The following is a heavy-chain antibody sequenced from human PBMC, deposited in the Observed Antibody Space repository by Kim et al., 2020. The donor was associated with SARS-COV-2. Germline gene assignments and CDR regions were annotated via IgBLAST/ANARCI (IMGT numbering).Heavy chain of an antibody. D-gene: IGHD3-10*01. CDR1: GFTFSSYA. CDR2: ISGSGGST. V-gene: IGHV3-23*01. Sequence: GGSLRLSCAASGFTFSSYAMSWVRQAPGKGLEWVSAISGSGGSTYYADSVKGRFTISRDNSKNTLYLQMNSLRAEYTAVYYCAKEFRLRGDVLWYFDLWGRGTLVTVSS. CDR3: AKEFRLRGDVLWYFDL. J-gene: IGHJ2*01.